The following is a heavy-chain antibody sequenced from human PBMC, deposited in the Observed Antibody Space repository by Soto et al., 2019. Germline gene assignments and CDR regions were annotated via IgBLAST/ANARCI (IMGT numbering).Heavy chain of an antibody. D-gene: IGHD3-10*01. V-gene: IGHV4-59*01. CDR2: IYYSGST. Sequence: SETLFLTCTVSVGSISSYYWSWIRQPPGKGLEWIGYIYYSGSTNYNPSLKSRVTISVDTSKNQFSLKLSSVTAADTAVYYCARTRITMVRGPDYGMDVWGQGTTVTVSS. CDR3: ARTRITMVRGPDYGMDV. J-gene: IGHJ6*02. CDR1: VGSISSYY.